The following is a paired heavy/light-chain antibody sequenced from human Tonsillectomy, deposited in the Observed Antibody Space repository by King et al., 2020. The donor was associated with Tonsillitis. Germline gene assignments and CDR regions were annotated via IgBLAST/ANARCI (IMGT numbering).Light chain of an antibody. CDR3: QSWDSSTVV. CDR1: RLGTKY. V-gene: IGLV3-1*01. Sequence: SYEVTQPPSVSVSPGQTASITCSGDRLGTKYVCWYQQRPGQSPVLVIYRDSKRPSGIPDRFSGSNSGSTATLTISGTQAIDEADYYCQSWDSSTVVFGGGTRLTVL. J-gene: IGLJ2*01. CDR2: RDS.
Heavy chain of an antibody. CDR2: VHHSGST. J-gene: IGHJ6*02. D-gene: IGHD2-15*01. CDR1: GASISNYY. CDR3: AGKEDFAGYGLDV. Sequence: QVQLQESGPGLVKPLETLSLTCSVAGASISNYYWTWMRQSPGKGPEWIGNVHHSGSTNYNPSLKSRVTILLDTPKNQFSLKLASLTAADTAIYYCAGKEDFAGYGLDVWGQGTAVTVSS. V-gene: IGHV4-59*01.